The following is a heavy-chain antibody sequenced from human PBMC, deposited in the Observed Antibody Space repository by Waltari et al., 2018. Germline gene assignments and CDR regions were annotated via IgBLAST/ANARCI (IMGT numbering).Heavy chain of an antibody. CDR3: ARVGSSGWRYYYYYGMDV. J-gene: IGHJ6*02. CDR1: GGSISSYY. D-gene: IGHD6-19*01. CDR2: IYYSGST. Sequence: QVQLQESGPGLVKPSETLSLTCTVSGGSISSYYWRWLRQPPGKGLEWIGYIYYSGSTNYNPSLKSRVTISVDTSKNQFSLKLSSVTAADTAVYYCARVGSSGWRYYYYYGMDVWGQGTTVTVSS. V-gene: IGHV4-59*01.